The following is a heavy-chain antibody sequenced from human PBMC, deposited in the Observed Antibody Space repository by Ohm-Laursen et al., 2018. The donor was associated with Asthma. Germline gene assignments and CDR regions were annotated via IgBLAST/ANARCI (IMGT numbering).Heavy chain of an antibody. D-gene: IGHD1-26*01. CDR1: GFTFSSYS. J-gene: IGHJ4*02. CDR3: ARDESREPTDY. CDR2: ISSSSSYI. Sequence: LRLSCAASGFTFSSYSMNWVRQAPGKGLEWVSSISSSSSYIYYADSVKGRFTISRDNAKNSLYLQMNSLRAEDTAVYYCARDESREPTDYWGQGTLVTVSS. V-gene: IGHV3-21*01.